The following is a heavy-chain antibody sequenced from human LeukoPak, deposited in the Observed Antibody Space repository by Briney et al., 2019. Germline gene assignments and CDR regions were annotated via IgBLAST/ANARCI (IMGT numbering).Heavy chain of an antibody. D-gene: IGHD5-18*01. CDR1: GFTFTTYW. CDR3: ARMIQLWFFDY. V-gene: IGHV3-48*04. CDR2: ISSSGSTI. Sequence: PGGSLRLSCAASGFTFTTYWMGWVRQAPGKGLEWVSYISSSGSTIYYADSVKGRFTISRDNAKNSLYLQMNSLRAEDTAVYYCARMIQLWFFDYWGQGTLVTVST. J-gene: IGHJ4*02.